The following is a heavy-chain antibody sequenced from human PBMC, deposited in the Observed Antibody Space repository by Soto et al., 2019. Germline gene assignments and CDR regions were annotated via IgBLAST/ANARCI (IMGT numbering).Heavy chain of an antibody. CDR2: INGDGSST. CDR3: ARESDAANSL. V-gene: IGHV3-74*01. Sequence: GGSLRLSCAASGFTFSSYWMHWVRQAPGKGLVWVSRINGDGSSTGYADSVKGRFTISRDNAKNTLYLQMNSLRAEDTAVYYCARESDAANSLWGQGTLVTVSP. CDR1: GFTFSSYW. D-gene: IGHD2-15*01. J-gene: IGHJ4*02.